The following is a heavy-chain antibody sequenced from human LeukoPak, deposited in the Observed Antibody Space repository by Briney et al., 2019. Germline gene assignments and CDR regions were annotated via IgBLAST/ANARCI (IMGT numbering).Heavy chain of an antibody. CDR1: GFTFSSYG. D-gene: IGHD2-2*01. J-gene: IGHJ6*02. Sequence: GGSLRLSCAVSGFTFSSYGMHWVRQAPGKGLEWMAVISYDGTNKYYADSVKGRFTISRDNSKNTLYLQMNSLRAEDTAVYYCARDHPAAYYYGMDVWGQGTTVTVSS. V-gene: IGHV3-30*03. CDR2: ISYDGTNK. CDR3: ARDHPAAYYYGMDV.